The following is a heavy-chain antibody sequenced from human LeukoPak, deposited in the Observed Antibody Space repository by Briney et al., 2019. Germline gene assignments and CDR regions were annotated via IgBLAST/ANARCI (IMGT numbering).Heavy chain of an antibody. CDR3: ARLAFTYYYDSSGYYRGGGATYTQYYFDY. CDR2: MNPNSGNT. Sequence: ASVKVSCKASGGTFSSYAISWVRQAPGQGLEWMGWMNPNSGNTGYAQKFQGRVTMTRNTSISTAYMELSSLRSEDTAVYYCARLAFTYYYDSSGYYRGGGATYTQYYFDYWGQGTLVTVSS. D-gene: IGHD3-22*01. J-gene: IGHJ4*02. V-gene: IGHV1-8*02. CDR1: GGTFSSYA.